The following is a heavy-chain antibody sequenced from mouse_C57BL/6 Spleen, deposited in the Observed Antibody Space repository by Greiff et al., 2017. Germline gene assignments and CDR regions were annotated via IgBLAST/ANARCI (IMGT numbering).Heavy chain of an antibody. CDR3: AREGTGSDY. V-gene: IGHV1-9*01. J-gene: IGHJ2*01. CDR2: IFPGGGST. CDR1: GYTFTGYW. D-gene: IGHD4-1*01. Sequence: QVQLKESGAELMKPGASVKLSCKATGYTFTGYWIEWVKQRPGHGLEWIGEIFPGGGSTNYNDKFKGKATFTADTSSNTAYMQLSSLTTEDSAIYYCAREGTGSDYWGQGTTLTVSS.